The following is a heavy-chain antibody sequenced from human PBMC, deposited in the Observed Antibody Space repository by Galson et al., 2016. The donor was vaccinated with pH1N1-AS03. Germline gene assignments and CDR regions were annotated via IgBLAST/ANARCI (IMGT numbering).Heavy chain of an antibody. V-gene: IGHV1-18*01. D-gene: IGHD1-1*01. CDR1: GYVFGSYR. CDR2: ISVYNGNT. Sequence: SVKVSCKASGYVFGSYRISWVRQAPGQGLEWMGWISVYNGNTNHAQNLQGRVTMSTDTSPTTAYMELRSLTSDDTAVYYCARDRLPTGDLDYWGQGTPVIVSS. J-gene: IGHJ4*02. CDR3: ARDRLPTGDLDY.